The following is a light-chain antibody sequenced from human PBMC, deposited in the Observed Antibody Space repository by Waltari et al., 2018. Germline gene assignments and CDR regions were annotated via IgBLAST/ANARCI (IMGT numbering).Light chain of an antibody. J-gene: IGKJ3*01. CDR1: QSISSY. CDR2: DAS. Sequence: DIQMTQSPSSLSASVGDRVTITCRASQSISSYLNWYQQKPGKAPKLLIYDASSLQSGVASRFSGSGSGTDFTLTISSLQPEDFATYFCQQSYSLSFTFGPGTKVDIK. V-gene: IGKV1-39*01. CDR3: QQSYSLSFT.